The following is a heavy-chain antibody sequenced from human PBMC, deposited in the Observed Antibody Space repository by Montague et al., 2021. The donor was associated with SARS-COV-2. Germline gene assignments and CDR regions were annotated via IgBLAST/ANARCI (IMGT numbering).Heavy chain of an antibody. CDR2: VYHTGST. CDR3: ARDGHSNYNYIDP. V-gene: IGHV4-31*11. CDR1: GRPLNSGCYY. J-gene: IGHJ5*02. Sequence: TLSLTCAVSGRPLNSGCYYWTWIRQHPGKGLEWIGYVYHTGSTYYNPSLKSRVTMSIDMSKNQFSLNLTSVTAADTALYYCARDGHSNYNYIDPWGPGTLVTVSS. D-gene: IGHD4-11*01.